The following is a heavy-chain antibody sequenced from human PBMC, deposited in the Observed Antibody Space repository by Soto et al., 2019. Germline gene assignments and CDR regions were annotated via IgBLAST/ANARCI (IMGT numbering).Heavy chain of an antibody. V-gene: IGHV4-30-2*01. D-gene: IGHD2-21*01. CDR1: GGSIGGAGKT. J-gene: IGHJ5*02. CDR2: IYESATT. CDR3: ARAQFYSGPANYHNLMFDP. Sequence: SETQSLTCAVSGGSIGGAGKTWSCIRQPPAAALDWIGYIYESATTLHTPPLNTRLTTSVTWSNTHFSLTRNSVTATDTAVHYCARAQFYSGPANYHNLMFDPWGQGTQVTVS.